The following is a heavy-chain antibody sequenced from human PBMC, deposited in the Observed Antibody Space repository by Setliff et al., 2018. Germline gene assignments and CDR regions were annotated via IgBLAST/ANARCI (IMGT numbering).Heavy chain of an antibody. D-gene: IGHD2-15*01. CDR1: GFTFSNYR. CDR3: ARTCSGSGCYAGLES. CDR2: IWHDGGNK. J-gene: IGHJ4*02. Sequence: GGSLRLSCAASGFTFSNYRMHWVRQAPGKGLEWVAVIWHDGGNKYHVDSVKGRFTISRDNSKNTLYLQMNSLRPEDTAVYYCARTCSGSGCYAGLESWGQGTPVTVSS. V-gene: IGHV3-33*08.